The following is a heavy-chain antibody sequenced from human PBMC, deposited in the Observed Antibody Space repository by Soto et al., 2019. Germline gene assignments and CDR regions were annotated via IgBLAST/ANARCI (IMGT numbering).Heavy chain of an antibody. CDR3: ANAYSGSYPY. CDR2: SRNKANSYIT. V-gene: IGHV3-72*01. D-gene: IGHD1-26*01. J-gene: IGHJ4*02. Sequence: PGGSLRLSCTASGLIFSDHFMDWVRQAPGKGLEWVARSRNKANSYITDYAASVIGRFTISRDDSKNSAYLQMNSLKADDTAVYYCANAYSGSYPYWAQGTLVTVSS. CDR1: GLIFSDHF.